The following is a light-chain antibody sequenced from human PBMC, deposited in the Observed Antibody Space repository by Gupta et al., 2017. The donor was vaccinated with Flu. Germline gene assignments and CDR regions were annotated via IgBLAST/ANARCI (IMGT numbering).Light chain of an antibody. Sequence: DIVMTQSPDSLALSLRVSATINCKPSQSVLYSSNNKNYLAWYQQKPGQPPKLLIYWASTRESGVPDRFSGSGSGTDFTLTISSLQDEDVAVYYCQQYYSTPLTFGGGTKVEIK. CDR2: WAS. J-gene: IGKJ4*01. CDR1: QSVLYSSNNKNY. CDR3: QQYYSTPLT. V-gene: IGKV4-1*01.